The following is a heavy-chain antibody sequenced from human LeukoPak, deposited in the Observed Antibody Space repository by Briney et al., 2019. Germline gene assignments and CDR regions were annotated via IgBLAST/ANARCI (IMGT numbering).Heavy chain of an antibody. Sequence: ASVKVSCKASGYTFTGYYMHWVRQAPGQGLEWMGWINPNSGGTNYAQKFQGRVTMTRETSISTAYMELSRLRSDDTAVYYCARDRITMIVVVETNWFDPWGQGTLVTVSS. CDR3: ARDRITMIVVVETNWFDP. CDR2: INPNSGGT. V-gene: IGHV1-2*02. D-gene: IGHD3-22*01. J-gene: IGHJ5*02. CDR1: GYTFTGYY.